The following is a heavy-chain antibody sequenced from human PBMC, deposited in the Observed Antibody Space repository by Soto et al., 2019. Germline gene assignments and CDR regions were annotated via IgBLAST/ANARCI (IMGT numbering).Heavy chain of an antibody. Sequence: QVQLQESGPGLVKPSQTLSLTCTVSGGSISSGGYYSSWIRQHPGKGLEWIGYIYYSGSTYYNPSLKSRVTISVDTSKNQFSVKLSSVTAADTAVYYCARAAHYSSPFRWFDSFGQETLVTVSS. V-gene: IGHV4-31*03. CDR3: ARAAHYSSPFRWFDS. D-gene: IGHD6-13*01. CDR1: GGSISSGGYY. J-gene: IGHJ5*01. CDR2: IYYSGST.